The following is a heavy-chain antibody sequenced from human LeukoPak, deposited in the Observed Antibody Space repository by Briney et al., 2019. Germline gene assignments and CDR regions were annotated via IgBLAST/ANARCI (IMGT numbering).Heavy chain of an antibody. Sequence: TGGSLRLSCAASGFTFSSYAMSWVRQAPGKGLDWVSGISGSGGNTYYADSVKGRFTISRDNSKNTLYLQMNSLRAEDTAVYYCAKDQYCTSTSCYVGYWGQGTLVTVSS. J-gene: IGHJ4*02. V-gene: IGHV3-23*01. CDR2: ISGSGGNT. D-gene: IGHD2-2*01. CDR1: GFTFSSYA. CDR3: AKDQYCTSTSCYVGY.